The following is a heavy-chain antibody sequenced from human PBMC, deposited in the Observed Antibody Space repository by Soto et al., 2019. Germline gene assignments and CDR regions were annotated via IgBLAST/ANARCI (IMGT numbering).Heavy chain of an antibody. Sequence: GGSLRLSCAASGFTFSSYAMHWVRQAPGKGLEWVAVISYDGSNKYYADSVKGRFTISRDNSKNTLYLQMNSLRAEDTAVYYCARDDPFEAARPVGWFDPWGQGTLVTVSS. CDR2: ISYDGSNK. V-gene: IGHV3-30-3*01. CDR1: GFTFSSYA. CDR3: ARDDPFEAARPVGWFDP. J-gene: IGHJ5*02. D-gene: IGHD6-6*01.